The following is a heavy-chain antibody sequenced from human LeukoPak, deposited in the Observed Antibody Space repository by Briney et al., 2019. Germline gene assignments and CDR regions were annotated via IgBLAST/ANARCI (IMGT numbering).Heavy chain of an antibody. CDR1: GFTFSSYW. CDR2: IKTDGSST. Sequence: GGSLRLSCAASGFTFSSYWMHWVRQAPGKGLVWVSRIKTDGSSTTYADSVKGRFTISRDNAKSTLYLQMNSLRAEDTAVYYCAKGGIVGAYPDYWGQGTLVTVSS. CDR3: AKGGIVGAYPDY. D-gene: IGHD1-26*01. J-gene: IGHJ4*02. V-gene: IGHV3-74*01.